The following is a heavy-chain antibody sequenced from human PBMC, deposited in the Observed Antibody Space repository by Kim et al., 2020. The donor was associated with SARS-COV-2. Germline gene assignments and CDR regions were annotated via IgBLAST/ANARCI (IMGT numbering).Heavy chain of an antibody. D-gene: IGHD2-15*01. Sequence: SETLSLTCTVSGGSISSSSYYWGWIRQPPGKGLEWIGSIYYSGSTYYNPSLKSRVTISVDTSKNQFSLKLSSVTAADTAVYYCSRDGICSGGSCYPQYW. J-gene: IGHJ2*01. V-gene: IGHV4-39*07. CDR1: GGSISSSSYY. CDR2: IYYSGST. CDR3: SRDGICSGGSCYPQYW.